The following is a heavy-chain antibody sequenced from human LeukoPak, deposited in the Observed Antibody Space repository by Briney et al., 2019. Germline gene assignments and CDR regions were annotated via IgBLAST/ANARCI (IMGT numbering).Heavy chain of an antibody. CDR2: IIPILGIA. CDR3: ARELWYYYDSSGYYYRSYYFDY. V-gene: IGHV1-69*04. Sequence: ASVKVSCKASGGTFSSYAISWVRQAPGQGLEWMGRIIPILGIANYAQKFQGRVTITADKSTSTAYMELSSLRSEDTAVYYCARELWYYYDSSGYYYRSYYFDYWGQGTLVTVSS. D-gene: IGHD3-22*01. CDR1: GGTFSSYA. J-gene: IGHJ4*02.